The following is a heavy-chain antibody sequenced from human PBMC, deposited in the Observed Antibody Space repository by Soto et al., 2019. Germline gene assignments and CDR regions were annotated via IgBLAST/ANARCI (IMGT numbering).Heavy chain of an antibody. CDR2: ISGSGGST. D-gene: IGHD1-26*01. Sequence: GGSLRLSCAASGFTFSSYAMSWVRQAPGKGLEWVSAISGSGGSTYYADSVKGRFTISRDNSKNTLYLQMNSLRAEDTAVYYCAKPGAHGSYDWVLFDYWGQGPLVTVSS. CDR1: GFTFSSYA. J-gene: IGHJ4*02. CDR3: AKPGAHGSYDWVLFDY. V-gene: IGHV3-23*01.